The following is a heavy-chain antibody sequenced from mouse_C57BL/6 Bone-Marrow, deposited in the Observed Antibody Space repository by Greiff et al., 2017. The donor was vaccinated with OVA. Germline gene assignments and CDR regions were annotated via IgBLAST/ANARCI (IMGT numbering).Heavy chain of an antibody. CDR2: IDPENGDT. J-gene: IGHJ1*03. D-gene: IGHD2-5*01. CDR1: GFNIKDDY. V-gene: IGHV14-4*01. Sequence: EVQLQESGAELVRPGASVKLSCTASGFNIKDDYMHWVKQRPEQGLEWIGWIDPENGDTESASKFPGKATITADTSSNPAYLQLSSLTSEDTAVYYCTFDYSNYVGWYFDVWGTGTTVTVSS. CDR3: TFDYSNYVGWYFDV.